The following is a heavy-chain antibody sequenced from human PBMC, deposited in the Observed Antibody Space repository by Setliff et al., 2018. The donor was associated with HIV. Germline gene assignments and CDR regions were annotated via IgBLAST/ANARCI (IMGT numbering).Heavy chain of an antibody. Sequence: SETLSLTCTVSGGSISSHYWSWIRQSPGKGLEWIGSIYYSGSTNYNPFFRSRVSISVDTSKNQFSLELSSVTSADRAVYYCARGGLRGPLFGVRPFDIWGQGTMVTVS. V-gene: IGHV4-59*11. CDR1: GGSISSHY. CDR3: ARGGLRGPLFGVRPFDI. CDR2: IYYSGST. J-gene: IGHJ3*02. D-gene: IGHD3-3*01.